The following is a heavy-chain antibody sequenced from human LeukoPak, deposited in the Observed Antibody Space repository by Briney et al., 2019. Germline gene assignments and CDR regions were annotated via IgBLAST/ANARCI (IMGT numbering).Heavy chain of an antibody. D-gene: IGHD1-1*01. CDR3: AKPYPTLTTSAVLGD. CDR2: ISYDGNSQ. V-gene: IGHV3-30*18. Sequence: GGSLRLSCAASGFTFSNYAIHWVRQAPGRGLEWAAAISYDGNSQHYGAPVKGRFTISRDNSKNTVYLQINTLRTDDAAIYYCAKPYPTLTTSAVLGDWGQGTLVTVSS. J-gene: IGHJ4*02. CDR1: GFTFSNYA.